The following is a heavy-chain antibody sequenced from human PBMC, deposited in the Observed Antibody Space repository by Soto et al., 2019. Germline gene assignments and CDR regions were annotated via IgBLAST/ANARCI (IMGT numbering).Heavy chain of an antibody. V-gene: IGHV2-5*02. CDR1: GFSLSTSGVG. CDR2: IYWDDDK. CDR3: ARNRLGYCSSTSCSTHVDY. Sequence: QITLKESGPTLVKPTQTLTLTCTFSGFSLSTSGVGVGWIRQPPGKALEWLALIYWDDDKRYSPSLKSRLTITKDTPKNQVGLTMTNMDPVDTATYYGARNRLGYCSSTSCSTHVDYWGQGTLVTVSS. J-gene: IGHJ4*02. D-gene: IGHD2-2*01.